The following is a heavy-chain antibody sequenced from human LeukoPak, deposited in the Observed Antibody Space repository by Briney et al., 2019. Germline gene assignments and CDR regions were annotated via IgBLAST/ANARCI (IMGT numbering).Heavy chain of an antibody. V-gene: IGHV3-74*01. Sequence: GGSLRLSCAASGFTFSNFWMHWVRQGPGKGLVWVSRINSDGSSTSYADSVKGRFTISRDNAKNTLYLQMNSLKTEDTAVYYCTTGAGRGYWGQGTLVTVSS. CDR1: GFTFSNFW. D-gene: IGHD3-10*01. CDR3: TTGAGRGY. CDR2: INSDGSST. J-gene: IGHJ4*02.